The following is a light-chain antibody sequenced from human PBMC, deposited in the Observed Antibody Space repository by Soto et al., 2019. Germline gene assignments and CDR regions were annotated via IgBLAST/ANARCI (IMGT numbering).Light chain of an antibody. Sequence: EIVLTQSPATLSLSPGERATLSCRASQNIRNHLAWYQHKSGESPRLLISDASIRATGVPVRFSGSGSGTDFNPTISSLEPEDFAVYYCQQRDTWPPFTFGPGTKVDIK. V-gene: IGKV3-11*01. J-gene: IGKJ3*01. CDR3: QQRDTWPPFT. CDR1: QNIRNH. CDR2: DAS.